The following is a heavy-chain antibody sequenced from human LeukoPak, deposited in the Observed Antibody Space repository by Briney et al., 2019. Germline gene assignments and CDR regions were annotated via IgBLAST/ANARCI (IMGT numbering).Heavy chain of an antibody. D-gene: IGHD3-3*01. CDR1: GGSISSYY. J-gene: IGHJ4*02. Sequence: PSETLSLTCTVSGGSISSYYWRWIRQPPGKGLEWIGYIYYSGSTNYNPSLKSRVTISVDTSKNQFSLKLSSVTAADTAVYYCARQLNLVTIFGVAPSEIDYWGQGTLVTVSS. V-gene: IGHV4-59*08. CDR2: IYYSGST. CDR3: ARQLNLVTIFGVAPSEIDY.